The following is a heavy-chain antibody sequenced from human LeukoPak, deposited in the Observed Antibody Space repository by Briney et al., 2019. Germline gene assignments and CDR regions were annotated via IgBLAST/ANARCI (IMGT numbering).Heavy chain of an antibody. V-gene: IGHV4-34*01. CDR1: GGSFSCYY. Sequence: SEPLSLPFAVYGGSFSCYYWSWIRPPPGKGLEGIGEIDHSGSTNYNPSLKSRVIISVDTSKNQFSLKLSSVTAADTAVYYCARGRWRGYCSGGSCYSPPYYYYGMDVWGQGTTVTVSS. D-gene: IGHD2-15*01. CDR2: IDHSGST. J-gene: IGHJ6*02. CDR3: ARGRWRGYCSGGSCYSPPYYYYGMDV.